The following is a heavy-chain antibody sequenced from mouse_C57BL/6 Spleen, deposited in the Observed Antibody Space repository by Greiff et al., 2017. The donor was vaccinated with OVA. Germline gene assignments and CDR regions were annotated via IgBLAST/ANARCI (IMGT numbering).Heavy chain of an antibody. V-gene: IGHV1-64*01. CDR3: ARVNYYAKDY. Sequence: QVQLQQPGAELVKPGASVKLSCKASGFTFTSYWMHWVKQRPGQGLEWIGMIHPNSGRTNYNEKFKSKATLTVDTSSSTAYMQLSSLTSEDSAVYYCARVNYYAKDYWGQGTSVTVSS. CDR1: GFTFTSYW. J-gene: IGHJ4*01. CDR2: IHPNSGRT.